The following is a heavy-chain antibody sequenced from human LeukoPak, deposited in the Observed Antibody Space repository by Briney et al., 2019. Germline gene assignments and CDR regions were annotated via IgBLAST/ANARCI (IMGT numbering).Heavy chain of an antibody. D-gene: IGHD1-26*01. CDR1: GFTFSSYS. CDR2: ISSSSSYI. CDR3: ARWGGSYLLVFDY. Sequence: GGSLRLSCAASGFTFSSYSMNWVRQAPGKGLEWVSSISSSSSYIYYADSVKGRFTISRDNAKNSLHLQMNSLGAEDTAVYYCARWGGSYLLVFDYWGQGTLVTVSS. J-gene: IGHJ4*02. V-gene: IGHV3-21*01.